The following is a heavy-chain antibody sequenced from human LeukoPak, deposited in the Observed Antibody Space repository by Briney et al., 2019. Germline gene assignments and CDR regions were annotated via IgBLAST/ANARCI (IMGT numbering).Heavy chain of an antibody. D-gene: IGHD2-2*01. J-gene: IGHJ4*02. CDR3: AKVRMVVVVPAAIDY. V-gene: IGHV3-23*01. Sequence: GGSLRLSCAASEFTFSSYAMSWVRQAPGKGLEWVSAISGSGGSTYYADSVKGRFTISRDNSKNTLYLQMNSLRAEDTAVYYCAKVRMVVVVPAAIDYWGQGTLVTVSS. CDR1: EFTFSSYA. CDR2: ISGSGGST.